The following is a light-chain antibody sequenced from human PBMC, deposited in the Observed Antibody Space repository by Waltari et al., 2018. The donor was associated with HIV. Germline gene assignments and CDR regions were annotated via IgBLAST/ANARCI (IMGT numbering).Light chain of an antibody. CDR3: FLSYSGARV. V-gene: IGLV7-46*01. CDR2: DTT. J-gene: IGLJ3*02. CDR1: IGPVTSGPY. Sequence: QAVVTQEPSLTVSPGGPVPLTWESTIGPVTSGPYPYWLQQRHGQAPMTLIFDTTKKHSWKPARFSGSLLGGKAALTLSGAQPDDEAEYFCFLSYSGARVFGGGTRVTVL.